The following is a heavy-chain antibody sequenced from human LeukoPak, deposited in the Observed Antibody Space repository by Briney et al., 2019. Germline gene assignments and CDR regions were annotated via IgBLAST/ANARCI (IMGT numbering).Heavy chain of an antibody. J-gene: IGHJ6*02. CDR1: GGTFNTYS. CDR3: ARGQVIAASSGSGSEYYYYGMVV. V-gene: IGHV1-69*13. Sequence: GASVKVSCKASGGTFNTYSISWVRQAPGQGPEWMGGIIPIFGTANYAQKFQGRVTITADESTSTAYMELSSLRSEDTAVYYCARGQVIAASSGSGSEYYYYGMVVWGQGTTVTVSS. D-gene: IGHD6-6*01. CDR2: IIPIFGTA.